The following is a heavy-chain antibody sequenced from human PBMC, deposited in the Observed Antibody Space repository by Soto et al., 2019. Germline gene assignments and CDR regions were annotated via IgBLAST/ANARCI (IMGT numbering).Heavy chain of an antibody. CDR3: AANPRHDTDPLWPY. CDR1: GYTFSIYD. J-gene: IGHJ4*02. CDR2: MNPDTGHT. D-gene: IGHD3-16*01. V-gene: IGHV1-8*01. Sequence: ASVKVSCKASGYTFSIYDITWVRQATGQGLEWMGWMNPDTGHTGYAQNFQGRVTMTRNTSISTAYLQWSSLRASDTAIYFCAANPRHDTDPLWPYWGQGTLVTVSS.